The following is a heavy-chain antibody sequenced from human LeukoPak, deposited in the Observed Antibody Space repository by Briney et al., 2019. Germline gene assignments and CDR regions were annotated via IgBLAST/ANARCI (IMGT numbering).Heavy chain of an antibody. V-gene: IGHV3-23*01. Sequence: AGGSLRLSCAASGFSFSSYTMSWVRQAPVKGLEWVSIISGSGGSTNCADSVKGLFTISRDNSKNTLYLQMNNLRVEDTAVYYCARTIVTAGRAYFDYWGQGTLVTVSS. CDR3: ARTIVTAGRAYFDY. CDR2: ISGSGGST. D-gene: IGHD2-21*02. J-gene: IGHJ4*02. CDR1: GFSFSSYT.